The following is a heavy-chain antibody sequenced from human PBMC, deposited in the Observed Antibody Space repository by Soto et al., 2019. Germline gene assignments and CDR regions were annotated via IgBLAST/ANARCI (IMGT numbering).Heavy chain of an antibody. CDR3: ARDLHGLGGSGWLIDS. D-gene: IGHD6-19*01. CDR2: FHASGTT. V-gene: IGHV4-4*07. CDR1: GASVSTAY. J-gene: IGHJ4*02. Sequence: QVQLQESGPGLVKPSETLSLTCTVSGASVSTAYWNWVRQAAGSRLEWIGRFHASGTTNYNPSLSRRVTMSVDTAKNQFSLKVSSVTAADTAVYYCARDLHGLGGSGWLIDSWGQGTLVSVSS.